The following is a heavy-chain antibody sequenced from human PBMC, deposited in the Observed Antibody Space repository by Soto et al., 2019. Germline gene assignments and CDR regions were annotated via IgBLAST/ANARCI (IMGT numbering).Heavy chain of an antibody. CDR3: ARLEGLATVSYYFDF. Sequence: QLQLQESGPGLVKPSETLSLTCSVSDDSINSDKYYWGWIRQPPGKGLEWIGSIYYRGNANYNTSLLTRVTISLDKATGQGSLKLNSVTAADSAVYFCARLEGLATVSYYFDFWGPGALVTVSS. D-gene: IGHD3-9*01. CDR2: IYYRGNA. J-gene: IGHJ4*02. V-gene: IGHV4-39*01. CDR1: DDSINSDKYY.